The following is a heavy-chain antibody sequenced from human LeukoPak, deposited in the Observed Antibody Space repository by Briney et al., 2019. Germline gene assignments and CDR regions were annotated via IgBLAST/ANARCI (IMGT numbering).Heavy chain of an antibody. D-gene: IGHD3-22*01. CDR3: ARDDYYDSYAFDI. J-gene: IGHJ3*02. V-gene: IGHV4-59*01. CDR2: IYYSGST. Sequence: SETLSLTCTVSGGSISSYYWSWIRQPPGKGLEWLGYIYYSGSTNYNPSLKSRVTISVDTSKNQFSLKLSSVTAADTAVYYCARDDYYDSYAFDIWGQGTMVTVSS. CDR1: GGSISSYY.